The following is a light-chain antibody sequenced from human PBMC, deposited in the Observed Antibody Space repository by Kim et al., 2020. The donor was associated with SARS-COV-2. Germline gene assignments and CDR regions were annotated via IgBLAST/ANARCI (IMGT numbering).Light chain of an antibody. V-gene: IGLV2-14*01. J-gene: IGLJ2*01. Sequence: QSALTQPASVSGSPGQSITISCTGTSSDISVYDCVSWYQQHPGEAPKLKIHDVSQRPSGVSSRFSGSKSGNTASLTIFGLQAEDEADYYCSSFTTSNTLVFGGGTQLTVL. CDR1: SSDISVYDC. CDR3: SSFTTSNTLV. CDR2: DVS.